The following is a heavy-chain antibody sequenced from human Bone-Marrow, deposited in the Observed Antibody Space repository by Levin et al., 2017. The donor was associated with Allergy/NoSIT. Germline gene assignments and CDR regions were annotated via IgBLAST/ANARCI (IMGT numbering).Heavy chain of an antibody. J-gene: IGHJ3*02. CDR3: TRRNSSWATFTVDI. D-gene: IGHD1/OR15-1a*01. Sequence: SETLSLTCAVSGASISSSNWWNWVRQTPGGGLEWIGEIFHSGIANYNPSLKSRILISVDKSKNHFSLNLKSVTAADTALYYCTRRNSSWATFTVDIWGHGTMVTVS. CDR2: IFHSGIA. V-gene: IGHV4-4*02. CDR1: GASISSSNW.